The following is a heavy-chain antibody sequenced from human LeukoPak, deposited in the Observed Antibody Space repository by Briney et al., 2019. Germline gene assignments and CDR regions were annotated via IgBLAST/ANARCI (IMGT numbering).Heavy chain of an antibody. J-gene: IGHJ4*02. Sequence: PGGSLRLSCAASGFTFRSHAMSWVRQAPGKGLEWVSAISGSGGSTYYADSVKGRFTISRDNSKNTLYLQMNSLRAEDTAVYYCAKSFLSGQWLVPPDYWGQGTLVTVSS. V-gene: IGHV3-23*01. D-gene: IGHD6-19*01. CDR3: AKSFLSGQWLVPPDY. CDR1: GFTFRSHA. CDR2: ISGSGGST.